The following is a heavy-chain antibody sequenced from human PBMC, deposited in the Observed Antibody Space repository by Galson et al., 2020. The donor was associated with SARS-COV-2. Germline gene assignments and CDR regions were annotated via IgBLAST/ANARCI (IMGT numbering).Heavy chain of an antibody. J-gene: IGHJ5*01. V-gene: IGHV1-18*01. D-gene: IGHD4-4*01. CDR3: ARHFDNYRDWFES. CDR2: IDPYNGNT. CDR1: GYTFTNYG. Sequence: ASVKVSCKASGYTFTNYGLSWVRQAPGLGLEWLGWIDPYNGNTNYAQKVQGRVTLTTDASTSKAYMELRSLRSDDTAVYYCARHFDNYRDWFESWGQGTLVTGSS.